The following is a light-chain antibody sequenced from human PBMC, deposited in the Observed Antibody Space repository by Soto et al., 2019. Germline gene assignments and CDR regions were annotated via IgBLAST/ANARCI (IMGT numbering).Light chain of an antibody. V-gene: IGLV2-14*03. CDR3: SSYTTSTTLGVA. CDR1: SSDIGGYNY. J-gene: IGLJ2*01. Sequence: QSALTQPASVSGSPGQSITISCTGTSSDIGGYNYVSWYQQHPGKAPKLIIYDVTHRPSGVANRFSGSKSGNTASLTISGLQADDEADYYCSSYTTSTTLGVAFGEGTKVTVL. CDR2: DVT.